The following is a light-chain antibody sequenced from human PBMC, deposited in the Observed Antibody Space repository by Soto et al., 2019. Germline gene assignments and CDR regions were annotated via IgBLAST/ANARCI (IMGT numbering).Light chain of an antibody. V-gene: IGKV4-1*01. J-gene: IGKJ4*01. CDR1: QSVLYSSNNENY. CDR2: GAS. Sequence: DIVMTQSPDSLAVSLGERATINCKSSQSVLYSSNNENYLAWYQQKPGQPPKLLIYGASTRESGVPDRFSGGGYETDFTLTISSLQADDVAVYYCQQYYTTLTFGGGTKVEIK. CDR3: QQYYTTLT.